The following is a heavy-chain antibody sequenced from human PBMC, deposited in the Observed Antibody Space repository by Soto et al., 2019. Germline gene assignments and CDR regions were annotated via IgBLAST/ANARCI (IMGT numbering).Heavy chain of an antibody. D-gene: IGHD5-12*01. CDR1: GFTFSSYG. J-gene: IGHJ4*02. V-gene: IGHV3-33*01. CDR2: IWYDGSNK. Sequence: QVQLVESGGGVVQPGRSLRLSCAASGFTFSSYGMHWVRQAPGKGLEWVAVIWYDGSNKYYADSVKGRFTISRDNSKNTLYLQINSLRAEDTAVYYCARDVKSGYDLFDYWGQGTLVTVSS. CDR3: ARDVKSGYDLFDY.